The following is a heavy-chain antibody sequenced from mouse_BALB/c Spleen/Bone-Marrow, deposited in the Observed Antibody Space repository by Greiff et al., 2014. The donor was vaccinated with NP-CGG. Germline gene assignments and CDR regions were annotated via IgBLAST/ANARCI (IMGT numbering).Heavy chain of an antibody. D-gene: IGHD3-2*01. J-gene: IGHJ2*01. Sequence: VKLVESGAELVRPGTSVKVSSKASGYAFTSYLIEWIKQRPGQGLEWIGVINPGSGGANYNEKFKGKATLTADKSSSTAYMQISSLTSGDSAVYFCAREWTARTPSYWGQGTALTVSS. CDR1: GYAFTSYL. CDR3: AREWTARTPSY. CDR2: INPGSGGA. V-gene: IGHV1-54*01.